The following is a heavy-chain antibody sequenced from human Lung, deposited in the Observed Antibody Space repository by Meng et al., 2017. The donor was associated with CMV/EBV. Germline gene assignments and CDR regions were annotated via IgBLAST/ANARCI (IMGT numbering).Heavy chain of an antibody. CDR2: VSYDGSDK. Sequence: GESLKISCVASGFIFDNYALHWVRQAPGKGLQWVAVVSYDGSDKYVADSVKGRYTVSRDNSKNTLSLQMNRLRVDDTAVYYCATSLVKALGALDLWGQGKXVTVAS. CDR3: ATSLVKALGALDL. D-gene: IGHD3-9*01. J-gene: IGHJ3*01. CDR1: GFIFDNYA. V-gene: IGHV3-30*01.